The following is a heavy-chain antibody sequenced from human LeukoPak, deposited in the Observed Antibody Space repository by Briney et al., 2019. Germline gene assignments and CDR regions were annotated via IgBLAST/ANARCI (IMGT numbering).Heavy chain of an antibody. CDR1: GFTFRNYA. CDR3: ATCYGDYVFDY. V-gene: IGHV3-23*01. D-gene: IGHD4-17*01. Sequence: GGSLRLSCAASGFTFRNYAMSWVRQAPGKGLEWVSTISSGGGSTDYADSVKGRFTVSRDNSNNTLYLQMNSLRAEDTAVYYCATCYGDYVFDYWGQGTLVTVSS. J-gene: IGHJ4*02. CDR2: ISSGGGST.